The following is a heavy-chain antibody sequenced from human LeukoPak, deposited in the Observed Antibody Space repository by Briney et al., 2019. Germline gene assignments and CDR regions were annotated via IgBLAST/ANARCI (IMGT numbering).Heavy chain of an antibody. D-gene: IGHD4-17*01. J-gene: IGHJ4*02. CDR2: INHSGST. Sequence: PSETLSLTCAVYGGSFSGYYWSWIRQPPGKGLEWIGEINHSGSTNYNPSLKSRVTISVDTSKNQFSLKLSSVTAADTAVYYCAREITVTRPFDYWGQGTLVTVSS. CDR1: GGSFSGYY. V-gene: IGHV4-34*01. CDR3: AREITVTRPFDY.